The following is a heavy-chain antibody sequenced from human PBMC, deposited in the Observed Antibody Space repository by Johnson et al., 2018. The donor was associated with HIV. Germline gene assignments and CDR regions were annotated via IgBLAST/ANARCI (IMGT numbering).Heavy chain of an antibody. CDR2: ISYDGSNK. CDR3: ARDFYAVVATPFIGSAFDI. D-gene: IGHD5-12*01. V-gene: IGHV3-30-3*01. Sequence: QVQLVESGGGVVQPGRSLRLSCAASGFTFSSYAMHWVRQAPGKGLEWVAVISYDGSNKYYADSVTGRFTISRDNSKNTLYLQMNSLRAGDTALYYCARDFYAVVATPFIGSAFDIWGQGTMVTVSS. J-gene: IGHJ3*02. CDR1: GFTFSSYA.